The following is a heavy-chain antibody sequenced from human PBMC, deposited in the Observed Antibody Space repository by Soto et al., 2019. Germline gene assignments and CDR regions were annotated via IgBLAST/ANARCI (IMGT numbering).Heavy chain of an antibody. CDR3: AKVWSDYDFWSGYYAYFDY. CDR2: ISGSGGST. CDR1: GFTFSSYA. Sequence: EVQLLESGGGLVQPGGSLRLSCAASGFTFSSYAMSWVRQAPGKGLEWVPAISGSGGSTYYADSVKGRFTISRDNSKNTLYLQMNSLRAEDTAVYYCAKVWSDYDFWSGYYAYFDYWGQGTLVTVSS. D-gene: IGHD3-3*01. J-gene: IGHJ4*02. V-gene: IGHV3-23*01.